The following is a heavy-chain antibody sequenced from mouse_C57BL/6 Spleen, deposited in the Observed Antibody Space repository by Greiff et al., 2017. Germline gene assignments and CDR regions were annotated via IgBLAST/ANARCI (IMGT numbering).Heavy chain of an antibody. CDR3: ARSVTTVVATRD. V-gene: IGHV1-82*01. CDR2: IYPGDGDT. Sequence: VQLQQSGPELVKPGASVKISCKASGYAFSSSWMNWVKQRPGKGLEWIGRIYPGDGDTNYNGKVKGKATLTADKSSSTAYMQLSSLTSEDSAVYFCARSVTTVVATRDWGQGTLVTVSA. CDR1: GYAFSSSW. D-gene: IGHD1-1*01. J-gene: IGHJ3*01.